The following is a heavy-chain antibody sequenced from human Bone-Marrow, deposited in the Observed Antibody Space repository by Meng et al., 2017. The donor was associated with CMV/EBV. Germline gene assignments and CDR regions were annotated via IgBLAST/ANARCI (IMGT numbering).Heavy chain of an antibody. CDR1: GFTFSSCG. D-gene: IGHD3-16*01. V-gene: IGHV3-30*18. CDR3: AKDWVHYGMDV. J-gene: IGHJ6*02. Sequence: CAASGFTFSSCGMHWVRQAPGKGLEWVAVISYDGSNKYYADSVKGRFTISRDNSKNTLYLQMNSLRAEDTAVYYCAKDWVHYGMDVWGQGTTVTVSS. CDR2: ISYDGSNK.